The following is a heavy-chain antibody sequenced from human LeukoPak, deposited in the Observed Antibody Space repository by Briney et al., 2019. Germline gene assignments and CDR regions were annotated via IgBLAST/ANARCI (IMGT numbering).Heavy chain of an antibody. J-gene: IGHJ5*02. CDR1: GYTFTSYY. CDR2: INPSGGST. V-gene: IGHV1-46*01. D-gene: IGHD2-15*01. Sequence: ASVTVSCTASGYTFTSYYMHWVRQAPGQGLEWMGIINPSGGSTSYAQKFQGRVTITRDTSTSTVYMELSSLRSEDTAVYYCARSGAPNIVVVVGHNWFDPWGQGTLVTVSS. CDR3: ARSGAPNIVVVVGHNWFDP.